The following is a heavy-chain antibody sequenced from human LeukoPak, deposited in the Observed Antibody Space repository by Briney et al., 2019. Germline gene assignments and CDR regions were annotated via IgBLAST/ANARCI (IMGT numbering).Heavy chain of an antibody. Sequence: SETLSLTCTVSGGSISSYYWSWIRQPPGKGLEWIGYIYYSGSTNYNPSLKSRATISVDKSKNQFSLKLNSVTAADTAVYYYYMDVWGKGTTVSVSS. CDR2: IYYSGST. CDR3: YMDV. CDR1: GGSISSYY. V-gene: IGHV4-59*12. J-gene: IGHJ6*03.